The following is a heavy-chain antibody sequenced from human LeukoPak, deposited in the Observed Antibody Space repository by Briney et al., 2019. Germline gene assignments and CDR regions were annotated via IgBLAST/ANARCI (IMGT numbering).Heavy chain of an antibody. J-gene: IGHJ5*01. CDR3: VRLRRNSDRSYYYYYYDS. CDR1: GLTFSDYS. CDR2: INPTSTSI. D-gene: IGHD3-10*01. Sequence: GRCLRLSCVASGLTFSDYSINWGRRAPGKGLEWVSSINPTSTSIYYADAVRGRFTIARDNAKSSLYLQMDSLRAEDTAVYYCVRLRRNSDRSYYYYYYDSWGQGILVTVSS. V-gene: IGHV3-21*01.